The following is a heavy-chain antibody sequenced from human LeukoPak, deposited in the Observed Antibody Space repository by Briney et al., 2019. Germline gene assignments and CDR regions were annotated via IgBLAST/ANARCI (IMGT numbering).Heavy chain of an antibody. CDR2: IIPILGIA. J-gene: IGHJ4*02. Sequence: GASVKVSCKASGGTFSSYAISWVRQAPGQGLEWMGRIIPILGIANHAQKFQGRVTITADKSTSTAYMELSSLRSEDTAVYYCAREGRGYSYGYVHYWGQGTLVTVSS. D-gene: IGHD5-18*01. CDR3: AREGRGYSYGYVHY. V-gene: IGHV1-69*04. CDR1: GGTFSSYA.